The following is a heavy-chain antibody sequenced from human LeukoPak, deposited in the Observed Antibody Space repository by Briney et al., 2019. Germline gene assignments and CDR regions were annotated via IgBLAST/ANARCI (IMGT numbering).Heavy chain of an antibody. CDR3: ANGGDILTGFTLDY. CDR2: INPNSGGT. CDR1: GYTFTSQG. Sequence: ASVKVSCKASGYTFTSQGISWVRQAPGQGLEWMGWINPNSGGTNYAQKFQGRVTMTRDTSISTAYMELSRLRSDDTAVYYCANGGDILTGFTLDYWGQGTLVTVSS. V-gene: IGHV1-2*02. D-gene: IGHD3-9*01. J-gene: IGHJ4*02.